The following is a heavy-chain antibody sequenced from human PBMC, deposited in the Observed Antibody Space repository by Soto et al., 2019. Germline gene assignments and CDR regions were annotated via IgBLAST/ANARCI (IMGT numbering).Heavy chain of an antibody. J-gene: IGHJ4*02. CDR3: ARDDYDFWSGSY. CDR1: GFTFSSYA. Sequence: SLRLSCAASGFTFSSYAMSWVRQAPGKGLEWVSAISGSGGSTYYADSVKGRFTISRDNSKNTLYLQMNSLRAEDTAVYYCARDDYDFWSGSYWGQGTLVTVSS. CDR2: ISGSGGST. V-gene: IGHV3-23*01. D-gene: IGHD3-3*01.